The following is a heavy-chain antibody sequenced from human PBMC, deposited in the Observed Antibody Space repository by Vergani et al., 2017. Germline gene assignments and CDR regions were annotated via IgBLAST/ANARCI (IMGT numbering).Heavy chain of an antibody. J-gene: IGHJ6*02. CDR2: INGYNGNT. CDR1: GYNFSSYA. D-gene: IGHD2-2*03. Sequence: QAHLVQSGPEVKKPGASVKVSCPVSGYNFSSYAISWVRQAPGQDFEWMGWINGYNGNTHYKENCQGRVTMTTDASTRTAYMELRSLKSDDTAVYYCARDGYCSSASCSADFCYYSGMDVWGQGTTVTVSS. V-gene: IGHV1-18*01. CDR3: ARDGYCSSASCSADFCYYSGMDV.